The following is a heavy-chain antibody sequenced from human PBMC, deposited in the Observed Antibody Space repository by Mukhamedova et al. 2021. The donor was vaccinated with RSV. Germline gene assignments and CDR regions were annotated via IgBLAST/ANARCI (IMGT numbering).Heavy chain of an antibody. D-gene: IGHD2-15*01. CDR2: IRSKGTGHAT. CDR3: TRYCIDDPCFQRGMDV. V-gene: IGHV3-73*01. J-gene: IGHJ6*02. Sequence: GKGLEWVGRIRSKGTGHATAYSASVRGRFTISRDDSRNTAYLQMNSLKTEDTAVYYCTRYCIDDPCFQRGMDVWGQETTVTVSS.